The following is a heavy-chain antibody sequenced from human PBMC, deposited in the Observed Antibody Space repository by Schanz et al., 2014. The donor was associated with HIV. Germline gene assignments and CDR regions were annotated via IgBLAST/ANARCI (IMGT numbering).Heavy chain of an antibody. CDR2: ISYDGSNK. V-gene: IGHV3-30*03. CDR1: GFTFSNYV. J-gene: IGHJ6*02. D-gene: IGHD3-16*01. CDR3: ARVANWDYYGMDV. Sequence: QVQLVESGGGVVQPGRSLRLSCAASGFTFSNYVMHWVRRAPGKGLEWVAFISYDGSNKYYADSVKGRFTISRDNSKNTLYLQMNSLRAEDTAVYYCARVANWDYYGMDVWGRGTTVTVSS.